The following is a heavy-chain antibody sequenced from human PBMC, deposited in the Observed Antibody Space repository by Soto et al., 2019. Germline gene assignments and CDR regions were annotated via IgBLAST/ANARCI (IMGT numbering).Heavy chain of an antibody. V-gene: IGHV4-59*08. CDR1: GGSISSYY. Sequence: SETLSLTCTVSGGSISSYYWSWIRQPPGKGLEWIGYIYYSGSTNYNPSLKSRVTISVDTSKNRFSLKLSSVTAADTAVYYCARRASGGRFRYYYSMDVWGKGPTVTVSS. J-gene: IGHJ6*03. CDR3: ARRASGGRFRYYYSMDV. CDR2: IYYSGST. D-gene: IGHD3-16*01.